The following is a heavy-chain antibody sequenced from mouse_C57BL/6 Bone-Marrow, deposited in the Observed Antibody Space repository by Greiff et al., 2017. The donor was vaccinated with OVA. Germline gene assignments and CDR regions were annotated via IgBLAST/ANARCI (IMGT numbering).Heavy chain of an antibody. CDR1: GYSITSAY. CDR3: ARGELPAMDY. V-gene: IGHV3-8*01. J-gene: IGHJ4*01. D-gene: IGHD1-1*01. Sequence: EVKLLESGPGLAKPSQTLSLTCSVTGYSITSAYWNWIRKFPGNKLEYMGYISYSGSPYYNPSLKSRISITRDTSKNQDYLQLNSVTTEDTATYYCARGELPAMDYWGQGTSVTVSS. CDR2: ISYSGSP.